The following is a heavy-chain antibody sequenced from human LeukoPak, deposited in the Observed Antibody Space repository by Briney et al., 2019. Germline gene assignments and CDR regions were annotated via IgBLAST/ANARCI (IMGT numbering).Heavy chain of an antibody. Sequence: SETLSLTCTVSGGSIGSYYWSWIRQPPGKGLEWIGYIYYSGSTNYNPSLKSRVTISVDTSKNQFSLKLSSVTAADTAVYYCARAPRSNYLDYWGQGTLVTVSS. CDR3: ARAPRSNYLDY. CDR1: GGSIGSYY. V-gene: IGHV4-59*01. CDR2: IYYSGST. J-gene: IGHJ4*02.